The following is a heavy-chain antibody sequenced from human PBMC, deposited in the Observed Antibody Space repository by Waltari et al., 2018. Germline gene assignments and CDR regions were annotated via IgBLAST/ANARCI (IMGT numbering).Heavy chain of an antibody. J-gene: IGHJ4*02. V-gene: IGHV1-2*02. Sequence: QVQLVQSGAEVKKPGASVKVSCKAFGYTFSDYYMHWVRQAPGQGLEWMVGSNPNSESTKYAQKFQGRVTLTRDTSINTAYMELSSLRSDDTAIYYCARDGSFDFWGQGTLLTVSS. CDR2: SNPNSEST. CDR1: GYTFSDYY. CDR3: ARDGSFDF.